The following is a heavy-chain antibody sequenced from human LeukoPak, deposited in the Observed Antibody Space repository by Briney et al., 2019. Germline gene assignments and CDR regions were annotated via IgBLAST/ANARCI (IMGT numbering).Heavy chain of an antibody. V-gene: IGHV3-9*01. CDR3: AKGAAMVRGVSSIFDY. J-gene: IGHJ4*02. CDR2: ISWNSGSI. Sequence: PGGSLRLSCAASGFTFDDYAMHWVRQAPGEGLEWVSGISWNSGSIGYADSVKGRFTISRDNAKNSLYLQMNSLRAEDTALYYCAKGAAMVRGVSSIFDYWGQGTLVTVSS. CDR1: GFTFDDYA. D-gene: IGHD3-10*01.